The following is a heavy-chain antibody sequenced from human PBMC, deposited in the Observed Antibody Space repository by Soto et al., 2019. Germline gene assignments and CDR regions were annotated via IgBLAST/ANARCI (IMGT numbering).Heavy chain of an antibody. Sequence: GGSLRLSCAASRFTFTSYAMTRFRQAPGKGVQGVSAISGSGGSTYYADSVKGRFTISRENPKNTLYLQMNSLRAEDTAVYYCAKVGEGPFDICGQRTMVTV. CDR2: ISGSGGST. CDR3: AKVGEGPFDI. D-gene: IGHD1-26*01. J-gene: IGHJ3*02. V-gene: IGHV3-23*01. CDR1: RFTFTSYA.